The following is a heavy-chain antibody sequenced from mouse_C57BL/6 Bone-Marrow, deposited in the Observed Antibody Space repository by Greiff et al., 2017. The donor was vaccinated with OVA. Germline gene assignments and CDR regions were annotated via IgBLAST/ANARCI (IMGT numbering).Heavy chain of an antibody. CDR1: GFTFSSYA. V-gene: IGHV5-9-1*02. CDR3: TRVSLLPDY. J-gene: IGHJ2*01. D-gene: IGHD1-1*01. CDR2: ISSGGDYI. Sequence: EVKVVESGEGLVKPGGSLKLSCAASGFTFSSYAMSWVRQTPEKRLEWVAYISSGGDYIYYADTVKGRFTISRDNARNTLYLQMSSLKSEDTAMYYCTRVSLLPDYWGQGTTLTVSS.